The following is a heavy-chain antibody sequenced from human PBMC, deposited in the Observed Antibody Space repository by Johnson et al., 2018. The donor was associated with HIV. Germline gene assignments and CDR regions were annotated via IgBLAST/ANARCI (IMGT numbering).Heavy chain of an antibody. V-gene: IGHV3-11*04. CDR3: ATYSSSWYKGGYAFEI. CDR1: GFTFSDYY. D-gene: IGHD6-13*01. CDR2: ISSSGSTI. Sequence: QMLLVESGGGLVKPGGSLRLSCAVSGFTFSDYYMSWIRQAPGKGLEWVSYISSSGSTIYYSDSVKGRFTISRDNAKNSLYLQMNSLRAEDTAVYYCATYSSSWYKGGYAFEIWGQGTMVTVSS. J-gene: IGHJ3*02.